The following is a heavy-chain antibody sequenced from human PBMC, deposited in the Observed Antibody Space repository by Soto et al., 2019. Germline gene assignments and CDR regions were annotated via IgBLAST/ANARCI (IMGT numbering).Heavy chain of an antibody. Sequence: QVQLVQSGAEVKKPGASVKVSCKVSGYILTKLSMHWVRQAPGKGLEWMGGFDPEDGEKVYAQKFQGRVTMTEDRSTDSAFLELSNLISEDTAVYDCATRSAANYYYGVDVWAQGTTVTVS. V-gene: IGHV1-24*01. CDR1: GYILTKLS. D-gene: IGHD6-25*01. CDR3: ATRSAANYYYGVDV. CDR2: FDPEDGEK. J-gene: IGHJ6*02.